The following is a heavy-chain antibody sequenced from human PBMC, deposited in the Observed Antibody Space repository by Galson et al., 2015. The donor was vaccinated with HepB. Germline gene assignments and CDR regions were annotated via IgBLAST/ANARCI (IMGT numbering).Heavy chain of an antibody. Sequence: SVKVSCKVSGYTLTELSMHWVRQAPGKGLEWVGGFDPEDGETIYAQKFQGRVTMTEDTSTDTAYMELSSLRSEDTAVYYCATRGSYHLDEWELLVPFDYWGQGTLVTVSS. D-gene: IGHD1-26*01. CDR3: ATRGSYHLDEWELLVPFDY. V-gene: IGHV1-24*01. CDR2: FDPEDGET. CDR1: GYTLTELS. J-gene: IGHJ4*02.